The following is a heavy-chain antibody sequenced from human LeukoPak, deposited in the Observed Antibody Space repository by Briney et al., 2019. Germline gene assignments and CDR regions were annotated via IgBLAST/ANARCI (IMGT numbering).Heavy chain of an antibody. D-gene: IGHD3-22*01. CDR2: ISSSGSTT. CDR3: ARDGTYYYDSSGYGGDY. Sequence: GGSLRLSCAASGFTFSSYEMNWVRQAPGKGLEWVSYISSSGSTTYYADSVKGRFTISRDNAKNSLYLQMNSLRAEDKAVYYCARDGTYYYDSSGYGGDYWGQGTLVTVSS. J-gene: IGHJ4*02. V-gene: IGHV3-48*03. CDR1: GFTFSSYE.